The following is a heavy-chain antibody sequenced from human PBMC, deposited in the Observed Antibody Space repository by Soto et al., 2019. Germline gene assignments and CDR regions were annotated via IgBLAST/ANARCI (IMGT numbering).Heavy chain of an antibody. Sequence: EVQLVESGGGLVQPGGSLRLSCVDSGFTFSSYWMSWVRQAPVKGLEWVGNIKQDGSEENYADSVKGRFTISRDNAKNSMYLQMNSLRVEDTAVYYCARIAASGRGWDVWGQGGTVVVSS. CDR2: IKQDGSEE. V-gene: IGHV3-7*01. CDR1: GFTFSSYW. CDR3: ARIAASGRGWDV. D-gene: IGHD6-13*01. J-gene: IGHJ6*02.